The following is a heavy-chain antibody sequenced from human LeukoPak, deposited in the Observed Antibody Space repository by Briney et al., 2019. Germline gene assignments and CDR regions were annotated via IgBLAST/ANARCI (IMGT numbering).Heavy chain of an antibody. CDR3: AGYRFYYFDY. D-gene: IGHD6-13*01. V-gene: IGHV4-39*07. Sequence: PLQTLSLTCTVSGGSISSGDYYWSWIRQPPGKGLEWIGSIYYSGSTYYNPSLKSRVTISVDTSKNQFSLKLSSVTAADTAVYHCAGYRFYYFDYWGQGTLVTVSS. CDR2: IYYSGST. J-gene: IGHJ4*02. CDR1: GGSISSGDYY.